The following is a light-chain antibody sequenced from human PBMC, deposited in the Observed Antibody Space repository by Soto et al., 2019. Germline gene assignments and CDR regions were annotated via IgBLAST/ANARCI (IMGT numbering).Light chain of an antibody. CDR1: QGISTL. V-gene: IGKV1-13*02. CDR3: QQYHSYWT. J-gene: IGKJ1*01. CDR2: DAS. Sequence: AIQLTQSPSSLSASVGDRVTITCRASQGISTLLAWYQQKPGKAPKLLIYDASSLESGVPQRFSGSGSGTEFTLTISSLQTDDFSTYYCQQYHSYWTFGQGTKVE.